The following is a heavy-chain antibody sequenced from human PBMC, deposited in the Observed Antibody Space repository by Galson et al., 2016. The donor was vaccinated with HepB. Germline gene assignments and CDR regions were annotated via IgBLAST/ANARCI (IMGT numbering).Heavy chain of an antibody. CDR1: GFTFSSYG. D-gene: IGHD5-12*01. CDR2: ISYDGSNK. V-gene: IGHV3-30*18. J-gene: IGHJ4*02. Sequence: SLRLSCAASGFTFSSYGMHWVRQAPGKGLEWVAVISYDGSNKYYADSVKGRFTISRENSKNTLYLQMNSLRAEDTAVYYCAKDPKGYSGYGLFDYWGQGTLVTVSS. CDR3: AKDPKGYSGYGLFDY.